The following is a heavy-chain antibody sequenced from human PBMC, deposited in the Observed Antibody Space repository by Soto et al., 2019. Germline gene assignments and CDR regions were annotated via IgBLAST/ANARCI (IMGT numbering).Heavy chain of an antibody. CDR3: ARQSAYSSSWYYY. J-gene: IGHJ4*02. D-gene: IGHD6-13*01. CDR2: IDPSDSYT. CDR1: GYSFTSYW. Sequence: PGESLKISCKGSGYSFTSYWISWVRQMPGKGLEWMGRIDPSDSYTNYSPSFQGHVTISSDKSITTAYLQWSSLKASDTAMYYWARQSAYSSSWYYYWGQGTLVTVSS. V-gene: IGHV5-10-1*01.